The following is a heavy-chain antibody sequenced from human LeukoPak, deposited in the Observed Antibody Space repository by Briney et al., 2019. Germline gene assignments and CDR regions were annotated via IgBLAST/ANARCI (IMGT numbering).Heavy chain of an antibody. CDR2: IYPGDSDT. Sequence: GESLKISCKAYGYSFTNSWIGWVRQMPGKGLEWMGIIYPGDSDTRYSPSFQGQVTISADKSISTAYLQWSSLKASDTAMYYCARQYCSSTSCYADYYYGMDVWGQGTTVTVSS. V-gene: IGHV5-51*01. CDR1: GYSFTNSW. D-gene: IGHD2-2*01. J-gene: IGHJ6*02. CDR3: ARQYCSSTSCYADYYYGMDV.